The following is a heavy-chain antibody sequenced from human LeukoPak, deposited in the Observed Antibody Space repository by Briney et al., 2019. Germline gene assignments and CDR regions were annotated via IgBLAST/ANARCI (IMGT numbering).Heavy chain of an antibody. D-gene: IGHD5-24*01. V-gene: IGHV3-66*01. CDR2: IYSGGST. CDR1: GFTVSSNY. CDR3: AREMATINDY. J-gene: IGHJ4*02. Sequence: PGGSLRLSCAASGFTVSSNYMSWVRQAPGKGLEWVSVIYSGGSTYYADSVKGRFAISRDNSKNTLYLQMNSLRAEDTAVYYCAREMATINDYWGQGTLVTVSS.